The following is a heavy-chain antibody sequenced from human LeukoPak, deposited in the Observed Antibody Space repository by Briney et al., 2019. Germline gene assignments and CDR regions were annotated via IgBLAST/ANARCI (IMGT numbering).Heavy chain of an antibody. CDR1: GGSYSGYY. Sequence: TSSETLSLTCAVYGGSYSGYYWSWIRQPPGKGLEWIGEINHSGSTNYNPSLKSRVTISVDTSKNQFSLKLSSVTAADTAVYYCATEPSGYYYFDYWGQGTLVTVSS. CDR2: INHSGST. V-gene: IGHV4-34*01. D-gene: IGHD3-22*01. CDR3: ATEPSGYYYFDY. J-gene: IGHJ4*02.